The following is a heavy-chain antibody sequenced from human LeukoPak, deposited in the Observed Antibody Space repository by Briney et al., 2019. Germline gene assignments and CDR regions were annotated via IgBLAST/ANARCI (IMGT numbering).Heavy chain of an antibody. CDR3: AAGSGSYRDWFDP. CDR2: ISSSSSYI. J-gene: IGHJ5*02. Sequence: GGSLRLSCAASGFTFSSYSMNWVRQAPGKGLEWVSSISSSSSYIYYADSVKGRFTISRDNAKNSLYLQMNSLRVEDTAVYYCAAGSGSYRDWFDPWGQGTLVTVSS. CDR1: GFTFSSYS. V-gene: IGHV3-21*01. D-gene: IGHD3-10*01.